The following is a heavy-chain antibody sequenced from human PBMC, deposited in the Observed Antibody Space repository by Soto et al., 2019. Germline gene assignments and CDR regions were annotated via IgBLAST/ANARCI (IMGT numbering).Heavy chain of an antibody. CDR3: AKDVKKVWTQGKWFDR. CDR2: ISGSGGST. V-gene: IGHV3-23*01. J-gene: IGHJ5*02. Sequence: EVQLLESGGGLVQPGGSLRLSCAASGFTFSSYAMSWVRKAPGKGLGWVSAISGSGGSTYYADSVKGRSTISRDNSKNAVYLQMKSLRAEDTSVYYCAKDVKKVWTQGKWFDRWGQGTQVTVSS. D-gene: IGHD1-20*01. CDR1: GFTFSSYA.